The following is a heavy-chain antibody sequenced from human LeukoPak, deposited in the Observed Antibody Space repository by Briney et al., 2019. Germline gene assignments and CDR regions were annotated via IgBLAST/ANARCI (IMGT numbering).Heavy chain of an antibody. CDR1: GYTFTSYD. J-gene: IGHJ4*02. D-gene: IGHD5-18*01. Sequence: ASVKVSCKASGYTFTSYDINWVRQATGQGLEWMGWMNPNSGNTGYAQKFQGRVTMTRNTSISTAYMELSSLRSEDTAVYYCAREGRSIQLWSGGFDYWGQGTLVTVSS. CDR3: AREGRSIQLWSGGFDY. CDR2: MNPNSGNT. V-gene: IGHV1-8*01.